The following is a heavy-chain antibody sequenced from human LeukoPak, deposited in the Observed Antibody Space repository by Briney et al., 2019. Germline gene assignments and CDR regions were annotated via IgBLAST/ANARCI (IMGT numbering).Heavy chain of an antibody. D-gene: IGHD6-13*01. CDR1: GYTFTSYD. J-gene: IGHJ3*02. V-gene: IGHV1-8*03. Sequence: ASVKVSCKASGYTFTSYDINWVRQATGQGLEWMGWVNPNSGNTGYAQKFQGRVTITRNTSISTAYMELSSLRSEDTAVYYCAREPNRWYSSSFERVNAFDIWGQGTMVTVSS. CDR3: AREPNRWYSSSFERVNAFDI. CDR2: VNPNSGNT.